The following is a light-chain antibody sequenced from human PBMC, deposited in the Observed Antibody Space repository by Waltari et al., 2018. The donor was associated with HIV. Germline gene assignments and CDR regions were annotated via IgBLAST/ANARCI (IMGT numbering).Light chain of an antibody. CDR2: WAS. Sequence: DIVLTQSPASLAVSLGGRSAIKSQSSQGVFFRSNNKNYLTWDQQRPGQPPKLLMYWASTRESGVPDRFSGSGSGTDFTLTINSLQAEDVATYYCQQHYRTPLTFGQGTKVEIK. V-gene: IGKV4-1*01. CDR1: QGVFFRSNNKNY. J-gene: IGKJ2*01. CDR3: QQHYRTPLT.